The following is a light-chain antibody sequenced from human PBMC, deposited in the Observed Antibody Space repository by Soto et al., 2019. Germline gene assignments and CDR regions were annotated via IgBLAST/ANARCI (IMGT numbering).Light chain of an antibody. J-gene: IGLJ1*01. CDR1: NSDVGDYNY. V-gene: IGLV2-14*01. Sequence: QSVLTQPASVSGSPGQSITISCTGTNSDVGDYNYVSWYQQHPGKVPKLIIYEVSNRPSGVSDRFSASKSDNTASLTISGLQAEDEADYYCSSYTNSNTRVFGTGTKATVL. CDR2: EVS. CDR3: SSYTNSNTRV.